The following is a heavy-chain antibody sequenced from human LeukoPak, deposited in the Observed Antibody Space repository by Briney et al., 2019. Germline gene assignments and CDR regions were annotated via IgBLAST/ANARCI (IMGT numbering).Heavy chain of an antibody. J-gene: IGHJ5*02. V-gene: IGHV1-18*01. Sequence: ASVKVSCKASGYTFTSYGISWVRQAPGQGLEWMGWISAYNGNTNYAQKLQGRVTMTTDTSTSTAYMELRSLRSDDTAVYYCARAGDFWSGYLNWFDPWGQGTLVTVSS. CDR1: GYTFTSYG. D-gene: IGHD3-3*01. CDR3: ARAGDFWSGYLNWFDP. CDR2: ISAYNGNT.